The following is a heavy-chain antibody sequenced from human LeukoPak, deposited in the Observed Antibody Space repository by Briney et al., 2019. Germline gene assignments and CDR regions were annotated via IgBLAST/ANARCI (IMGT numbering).Heavy chain of an antibody. D-gene: IGHD4-23*01. Sequence: PGGSLRLSCAASGFTFSGSAIHWVRQASGKGLEWVGRIRSKPHSYATAYAGSVKGRFTISRDDSKNTAYLQMNSLKTEDTAVYYCTHSEGTPRDYWGQGTLVTVSS. CDR1: GFTFSGSA. V-gene: IGHV3-73*01. J-gene: IGHJ4*02. CDR2: IRSKPHSYAT. CDR3: THSEGTPRDY.